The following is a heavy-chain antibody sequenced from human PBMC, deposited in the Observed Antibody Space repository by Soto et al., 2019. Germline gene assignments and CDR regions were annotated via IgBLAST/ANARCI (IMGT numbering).Heavy chain of an antibody. D-gene: IGHD3-22*01. J-gene: IGHJ4*02. V-gene: IGHV3-49*04. Sequence: GGSLRLSCTVSGFNFGNYALSWVRQAPGKGPEWVGFIRSEAYGGTTDYAASVKGRFIISRDDSKSIAYLEINSLQTDDTAVYYCTRYYYESSGYYVYWGQGTLVTVSS. CDR1: GFNFGNYA. CDR3: TRYYYESSGYYVY. CDR2: IRSEAYGGTT.